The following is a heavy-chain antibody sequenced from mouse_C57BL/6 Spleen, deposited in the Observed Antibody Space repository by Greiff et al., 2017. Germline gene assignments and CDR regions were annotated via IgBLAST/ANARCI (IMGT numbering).Heavy chain of an antibody. CDR2: IYPRDGST. CDR1: GYTFTSYD. V-gene: IGHV1-85*01. Sequence: VQLQQSGPELVKPGASVKLSCKASGYTFTSYDIKWVKQSPGKGLEWIGCIYPRDGSTKYNEKFKGKATLTVDTSSSTAYMELHSLTSEDSAVYFCATYAMDYWGQGTSVTVSS. J-gene: IGHJ4*01. CDR3: ATYAMDY.